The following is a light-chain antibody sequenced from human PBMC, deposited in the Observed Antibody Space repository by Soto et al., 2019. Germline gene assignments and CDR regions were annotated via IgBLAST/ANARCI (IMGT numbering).Light chain of an antibody. Sequence: QSVLTQSPSASASLGASVKLTCTLSSGHSSYAIAWHQQQPEKAPRYLMKVNSDGRYSKGDGIPDRFSGSSSGAERYLTIASLQSEDEADYYCQTWGTGIVVFGGGTKVTVL. CDR2: VNSDGRY. J-gene: IGLJ2*01. V-gene: IGLV4-69*01. CDR1: SGHSSYA. CDR3: QTWGTGIVV.